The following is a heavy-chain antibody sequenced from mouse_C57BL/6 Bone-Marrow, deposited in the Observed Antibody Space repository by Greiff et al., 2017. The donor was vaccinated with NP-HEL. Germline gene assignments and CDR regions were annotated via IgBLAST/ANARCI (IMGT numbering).Heavy chain of an antibody. Sequence: VQLKESGPGLVKPSQSLSLTCSVTGYSITSGYYWNWIRQFPGNKLEWMGYISYDGSNNYNPSLKNRISITRDTSKNQFFLKLNSVTTEDTATYYCARDRDYDYDPGGFAYWGQGTLVTVSA. CDR2: ISYDGSN. D-gene: IGHD2-4*01. CDR1: GYSITSGYY. J-gene: IGHJ3*01. V-gene: IGHV3-6*01. CDR3: ARDRDYDYDPGGFAY.